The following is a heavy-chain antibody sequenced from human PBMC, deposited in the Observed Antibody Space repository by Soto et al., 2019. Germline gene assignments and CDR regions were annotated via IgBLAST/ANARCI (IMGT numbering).Heavy chain of an antibody. CDR3: VIALAYIEPFDI. D-gene: IGHD6-13*01. Sequence: EVHLLESGGGLGQPGGSLRLSCAASGFTFKNFPMSWVRQAPGKGLEWVSSITGNGGGTSYADSVKGRVTISRDKSQSSLYLQMGSLRGEDTALYYCVIALAYIEPFDIWGQGTLVTVSS. CDR2: ITGNGGGT. V-gene: IGHV3-23*01. J-gene: IGHJ3*02. CDR1: GFTFKNFP.